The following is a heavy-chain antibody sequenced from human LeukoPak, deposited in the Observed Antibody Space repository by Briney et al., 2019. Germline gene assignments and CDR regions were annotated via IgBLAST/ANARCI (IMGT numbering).Heavy chain of an antibody. CDR2: INHSGST. Sequence: SETLSLTCAVYGGSFSGYYWSWIRQPPGKGLEWIGEINHSGSTNYNPSLKSRVTISVDTSKNQFSLKLSSVTAADTAVYYCVPWAAAGTDWFDPWGQGTLVTVTS. CDR1: GGSFSGYY. CDR3: VPWAAAGTDWFDP. V-gene: IGHV4-34*01. D-gene: IGHD6-13*01. J-gene: IGHJ5*02.